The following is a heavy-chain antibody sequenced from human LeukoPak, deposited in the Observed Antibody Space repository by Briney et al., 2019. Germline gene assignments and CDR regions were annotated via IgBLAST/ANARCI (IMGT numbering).Heavy chain of an antibody. CDR3: ARTNYYDILTDQEYYFDY. D-gene: IGHD3-9*01. CDR1: GGSISSGGYS. Sequence: SETLSLTCAVSGGSISSGGYSWSWIRQPPGKGLEWIGYIYHSGSTYYNPSLKSRVTISVDRSKNQFSLKLSSVTAADTAVYYCARTNYYDILTDQEYYFDYWGQGTLVTVSS. V-gene: IGHV4-30-2*01. CDR2: IYHSGST. J-gene: IGHJ4*02.